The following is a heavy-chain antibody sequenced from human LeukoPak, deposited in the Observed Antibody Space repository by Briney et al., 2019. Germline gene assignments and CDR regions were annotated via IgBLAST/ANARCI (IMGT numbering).Heavy chain of an antibody. Sequence: SASVKVSCQSSGYIFTGYYMHWVRQAPGQGLEWMGWINPNSGGTNYAQKFQGRVTMTRDTSISTAYMELSRLRSDDTAVYYCARDGETATLAPTGGYWGQGTLVTVSS. V-gene: IGHV1-2*02. CDR1: GYIFTGYY. CDR3: ARDGETATLAPTGGY. CDR2: INPNSGGT. D-gene: IGHD2-15*01. J-gene: IGHJ4*02.